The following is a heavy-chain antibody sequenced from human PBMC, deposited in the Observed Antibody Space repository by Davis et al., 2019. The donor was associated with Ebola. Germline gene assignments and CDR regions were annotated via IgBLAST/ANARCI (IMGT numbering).Heavy chain of an antibody. CDR1: GASISDGDYY. D-gene: IGHD5-18*01. V-gene: IGHV4-30-4*01. CDR3: ARGRRYSYGPPRY. Sequence: SETLSLTCSVSGASISDGDYYWSWIRQPPGKGLEWIAYMFYSGTTNYNPSLKSRVTISVDTSKNQFSLKLSSVTAADTAVYYCARGRRYSYGPPRYWGQGTLVTVSS. CDR2: MFYSGTT. J-gene: IGHJ4*02.